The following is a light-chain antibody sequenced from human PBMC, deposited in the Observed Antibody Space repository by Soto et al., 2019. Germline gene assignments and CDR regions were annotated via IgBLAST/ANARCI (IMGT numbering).Light chain of an antibody. CDR2: GAS. CDR1: QSVSSN. CDR3: QQYNSWPYT. V-gene: IGKV3-15*01. Sequence: EIVMTQSPATLSVSPGERATLSCRARQSVSSNLGWYQQKPGQSPRLLMYGASTRATGIPARFTGSGSGTEFTLTISSLQSEYFAVYYCQQYNSWPYTFGQGTKLEIK. J-gene: IGKJ2*01.